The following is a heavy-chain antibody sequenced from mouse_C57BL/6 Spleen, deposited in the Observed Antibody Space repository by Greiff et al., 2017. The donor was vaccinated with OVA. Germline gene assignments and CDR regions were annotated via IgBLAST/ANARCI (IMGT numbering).Heavy chain of an antibody. Sequence: VQLKESGGGLVKPGGSLKLSCAASGFTFSSYAMSWVRQTPEKRLEWVATISDGGSYTYYPDNVKGRFTISRDNAKNNLYLQMSHLKSEDTAMYYCARDAGDYDYAMDYWGQGTSVTVSS. CDR1: GFTFSSYA. CDR3: ARDAGDYDYAMDY. V-gene: IGHV5-4*01. CDR2: ISDGGSYT. J-gene: IGHJ4*01. D-gene: IGHD2-4*01.